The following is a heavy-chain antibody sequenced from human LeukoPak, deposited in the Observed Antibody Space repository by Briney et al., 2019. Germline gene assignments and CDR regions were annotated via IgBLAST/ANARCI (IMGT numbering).Heavy chain of an antibody. CDR2: ISAYNGIT. CDR3: ARDHLLGVVVPAAMDV. J-gene: IGHJ6*02. CDR1: GYTFTSYG. V-gene: IGHV1-18*01. D-gene: IGHD2-2*01. Sequence: ASVKVSCKASGYTFTSYGISWVRQAPGQGLEWMGWISAYNGITNYAQKLQGRVTMTTDTSTSTAYMELRSLRSDDTAVYYCARDHLLGVVVPAAMDVWGQGTTVTVSS.